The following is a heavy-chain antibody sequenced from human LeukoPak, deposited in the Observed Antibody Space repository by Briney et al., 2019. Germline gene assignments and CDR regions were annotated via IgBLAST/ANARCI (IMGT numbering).Heavy chain of an antibody. CDR2: IYSSGST. D-gene: IGHD3-10*01. V-gene: IGHV4-39*01. J-gene: IGHJ4*02. Sequence: SETLSLTCTVSGGSITSNTYYWGWIRQPPGKGLEWIGTIYSSGSTHYNPSLKSRVTISVDTSKNQFSLKLSSVTAADTAVYYCARQNYYGSGTSATHWGQGTLVTVSS. CDR1: GGSITSNTYY. CDR3: ARQNYYGSGTSATH.